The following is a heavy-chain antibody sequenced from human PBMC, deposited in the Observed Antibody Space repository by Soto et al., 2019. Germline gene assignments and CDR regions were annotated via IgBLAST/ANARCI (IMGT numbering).Heavy chain of an antibody. J-gene: IGHJ4*02. V-gene: IGHV4-59*01. Sequence: ETLSLTCTVSGGSISSYYWSWIRQPPGKGLEWIGYIYYSGSTNYNPSLKSRVTISVDTSKNQFSLKLSSVTAADTAVYYCARTGPPYSSSWYGRGYYFDYWGQGTLVTVSS. CDR3: ARTGPPYSSSWYGRGYYFDY. CDR1: GGSISSYY. CDR2: IYYSGST. D-gene: IGHD6-13*01.